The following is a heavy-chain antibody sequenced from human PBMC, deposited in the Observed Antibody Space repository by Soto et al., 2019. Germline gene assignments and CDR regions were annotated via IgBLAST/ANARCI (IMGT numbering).Heavy chain of an antibody. CDR1: GFTFSSYS. CDR2: ITASRGAT. Sequence: EVKLLESGGGLVQPGGSLRLSCAASGFTFSSYSMSWVRQAPGKGLEWVSHITASRGATYYADSVKGRFTISRDSSRNTLYLQMNSLRAEDTALYICARDTDNGLDYWGQGRLVTVSS. D-gene: IGHD2-8*01. CDR3: ARDTDNGLDY. J-gene: IGHJ4*02. V-gene: IGHV3-23*01.